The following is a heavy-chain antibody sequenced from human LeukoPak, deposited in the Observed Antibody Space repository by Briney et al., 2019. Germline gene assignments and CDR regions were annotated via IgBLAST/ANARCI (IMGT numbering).Heavy chain of an antibody. V-gene: IGHV4-59*01. D-gene: IGHD6-19*01. Sequence: SETLSLTCTVSGGSISSYYWSWIRQPPGKGLEWIGYICYSGSTNYNPSLKSRVTISVDTSKNQFSLKLSSVTAADTAVYYCARGPVAGTVQGAFDIWGQGTMVTVSS. CDR3: ARGPVAGTVQGAFDI. CDR1: GGSISSYY. J-gene: IGHJ3*02. CDR2: ICYSGST.